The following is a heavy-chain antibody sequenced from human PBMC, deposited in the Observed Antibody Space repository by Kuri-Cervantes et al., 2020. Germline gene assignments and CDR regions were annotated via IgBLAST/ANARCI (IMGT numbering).Heavy chain of an antibody. CDR3: ARANGDYYFDY. CDR2: IYHSGGT. Sequence: GSLRLSCTVSGYSISSGYYWGWIRQPPGKGLEWIGSIYHSGGTYYNPSLKSRVTISVDTSKNQFSLKVNSVTAADTAVYYCARANGDYYFDYWGQGTLVTVSS. V-gene: IGHV4-38-2*02. D-gene: IGHD4-17*01. CDR1: GYSISSGYY. J-gene: IGHJ4*02.